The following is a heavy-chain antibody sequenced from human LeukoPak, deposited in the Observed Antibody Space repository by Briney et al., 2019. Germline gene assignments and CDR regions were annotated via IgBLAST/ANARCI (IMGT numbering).Heavy chain of an antibody. Sequence: SETLSLTCTVSGGSISSGGYYWSWIRQHPGKGLEWIGYIYYSGSTYYNPSLKSRVTISVDTSKNQFSLKLSSVTAADTAVYYCASTGYSSSWNDYWGQGTLVTVSS. J-gene: IGHJ4*02. CDR3: ASTGYSSSWNDY. CDR1: GGSISSGGYY. V-gene: IGHV4-31*03. CDR2: IYYSGST. D-gene: IGHD6-13*01.